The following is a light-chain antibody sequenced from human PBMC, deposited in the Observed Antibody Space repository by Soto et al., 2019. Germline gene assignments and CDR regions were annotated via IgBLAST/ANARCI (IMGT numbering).Light chain of an antibody. J-gene: IGLJ2*01. Sequence: QSVLTQPPSVSGAPGQRVTSSCTGSSSNIGAGYDVHWYQQLPGTAPKLLMYGNSNRPSGVPDRFSGSKSGTSASLAITGLQAEDEADYYCQSYDSSLSASVFGGGTKLTVL. CDR3: QSYDSSLSASV. CDR1: SSNIGAGYD. CDR2: GNS. V-gene: IGLV1-40*01.